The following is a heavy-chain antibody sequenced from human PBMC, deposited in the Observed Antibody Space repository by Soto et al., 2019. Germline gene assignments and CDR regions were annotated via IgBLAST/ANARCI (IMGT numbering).Heavy chain of an antibody. D-gene: IGHD3-9*01. CDR2: IYYSGTT. CDR3: AKTGPYDILTYWYFDL. CDR1: GDSISSSSYY. Sequence: QLQLQESGPGLVKPSETLSLTCIVSGDSISSSSYYWVWIRQPPGKGLEWIGSIYYSGTTYYNPSLESRVTISIDTSKNQVSLKVSSLTAADTAVYYCAKTGPYDILTYWYFDLWGRGTLVTVSS. V-gene: IGHV4-39*01. J-gene: IGHJ2*01.